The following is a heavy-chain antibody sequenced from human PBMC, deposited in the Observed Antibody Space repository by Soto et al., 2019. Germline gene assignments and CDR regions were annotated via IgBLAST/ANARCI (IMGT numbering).Heavy chain of an antibody. D-gene: IGHD6-13*01. CDR3: ARHNPRFRAAAGHFDY. CDR1: GGSISSSSYY. CDR2: IYYSGST. J-gene: IGHJ4*02. V-gene: IGHV4-39*01. Sequence: SETLSLTCTVSGGSISSSSYYWGWIRQPPGKGLEWIGSIYYSGSTYYNPSLKSRVTISVDTSKNQFSLKLSSVTAADTAVYYCARHNPRFRAAAGHFDYWGQGTLVTVSS.